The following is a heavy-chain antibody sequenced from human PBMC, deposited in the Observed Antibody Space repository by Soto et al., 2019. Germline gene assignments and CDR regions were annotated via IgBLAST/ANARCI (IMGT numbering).Heavy chain of an antibody. J-gene: IGHJ4*02. CDR2: IYYSGST. CDR3: ARGYDYDSGGYLFDY. V-gene: IGHV4-31*03. Sequence: PSETLSLTCSVSGGSVISNIYYWTCIRQHPGKGPEWIGHIYYSGSTYYNPSLKSRVTISLDMSKNQFSLKLTSVSAADTAVYYCARGYDYDSGGYLFDYWGQGTLVTV. D-gene: IGHD3-22*01. CDR1: GGSVISNIYY.